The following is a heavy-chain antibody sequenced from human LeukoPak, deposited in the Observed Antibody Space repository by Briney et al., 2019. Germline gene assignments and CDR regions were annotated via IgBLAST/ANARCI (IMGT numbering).Heavy chain of an antibody. V-gene: IGHV4-39*07. J-gene: IGHJ4*02. CDR3: ARTLTPLRTGFDY. Sequence: KPSETLSLTCTVSGGSITTNNYYWGWIRQPPGKGLEWIGMISYSGSTYYNPSLKSQVSISVDASKNQFSLRLSSVTAADTAVYYCARTLTPLRTGFDYWGQGTLVTVSS. CDR2: ISYSGST. CDR1: GGSITTNNYY. D-gene: IGHD4-11*01.